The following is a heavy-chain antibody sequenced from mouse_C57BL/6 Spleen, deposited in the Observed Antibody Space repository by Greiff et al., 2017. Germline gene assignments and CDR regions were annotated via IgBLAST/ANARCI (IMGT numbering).Heavy chain of an antibody. J-gene: IGHJ1*03. Sequence: EVKLVESGGGLVKPGGSLKLSCAASGFTFSDYGMHWVRQAPEKGLEWVAYISSGSSTIYYADTVKGRFTISRDNAKTTLFLQMTSLRSEDTAMYYCARIHYGSSPDVWGTGTTVTVSS. V-gene: IGHV5-17*01. CDR1: GFTFSDYG. CDR2: ISSGSSTI. CDR3: ARIHYGSSPDV. D-gene: IGHD1-1*01.